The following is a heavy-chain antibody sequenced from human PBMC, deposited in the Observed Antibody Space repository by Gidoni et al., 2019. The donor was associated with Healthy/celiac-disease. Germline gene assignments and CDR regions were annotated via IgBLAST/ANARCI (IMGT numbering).Heavy chain of an antibody. V-gene: IGHV4-4*07. J-gene: IGHJ3*02. D-gene: IGHD6-19*01. CDR1: GGPISSYY. CDR3: ARVKAVARLNDAFDI. CDR2: IYTSGST. Sequence: QVQLQESGPGLVKPSEPLSLTCTAPGGPISSYYWSWIRQPAGKGLGWIRRIYTSGSTNYNPSLKSRVTMSVDTSKNQFSLKLSSVTAADTAVYYCARVKAVARLNDAFDIWGQGTMVTVSS.